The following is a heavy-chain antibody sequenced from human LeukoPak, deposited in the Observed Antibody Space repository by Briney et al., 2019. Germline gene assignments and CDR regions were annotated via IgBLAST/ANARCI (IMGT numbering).Heavy chain of an antibody. CDR1: GGSFSGYY. D-gene: IGHD3-10*01. CDR2: INHSGST. V-gene: IGHV4-34*01. Sequence: PSETLSLTCAVYGGSFSGYYWNWIRQPPGKGLEWIGEINHSGSTNYNPSLKSRVTISVDTSKNQFSLKLSSVTAADTAVYYCARLLKYYYGPGPRKDWFDPWGQGTLVTVSS. CDR3: ARLLKYYYGPGPRKDWFDP. J-gene: IGHJ5*02.